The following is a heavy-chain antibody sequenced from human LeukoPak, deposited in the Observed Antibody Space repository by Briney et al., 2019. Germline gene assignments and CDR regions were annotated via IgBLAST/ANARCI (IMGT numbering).Heavy chain of an antibody. CDR2: IYYSGST. J-gene: IGHJ3*02. Sequence: PSETLSLTCTVSGGSISSYYWSWIRQPPGKGLEWIGYIYYSGSTNYNPSLKSRVTISVDTSKNQFSLKLSSVTAADTAVYYCARDRVTMVRVDAFDIWGQGTMVTVSS. CDR3: ARDRVTMVRVDAFDI. D-gene: IGHD3-10*01. V-gene: IGHV4-59*01. CDR1: GGSISSYY.